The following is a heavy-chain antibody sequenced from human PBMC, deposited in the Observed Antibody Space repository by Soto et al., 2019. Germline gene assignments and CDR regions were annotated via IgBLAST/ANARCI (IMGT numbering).Heavy chain of an antibody. Sequence: ASVKVSCKASGYTFTSYAMHWVRQAPGQRLEWMGWINAGDGNTKYSQKFQGRVTITRDTSASTAYMELSSLRSEDTAVYYCARGLYYDSSGYYYVYWGQGTLVTVSS. J-gene: IGHJ4*02. CDR1: GYTFTSYA. V-gene: IGHV1-3*01. CDR2: INAGDGNT. D-gene: IGHD3-22*01. CDR3: ARGLYYDSSGYYYVY.